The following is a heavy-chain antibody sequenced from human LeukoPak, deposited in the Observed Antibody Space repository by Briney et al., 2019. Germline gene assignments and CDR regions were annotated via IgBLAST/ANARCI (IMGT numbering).Heavy chain of an antibody. V-gene: IGHV3-74*01. Sequence: PGGSLRLSCAASALTFNTFWMHWVRQAPGKGLVWVSRINGGGSSADYADSVKGRFTISRDNAKNTLYLQMNSLRAEDTAVYYCARGNYYNMDVWGQGTTVTVSS. CDR1: ALTFNTFW. J-gene: IGHJ6*02. CDR2: INGGGSSA. CDR3: ARGNYYNMDV.